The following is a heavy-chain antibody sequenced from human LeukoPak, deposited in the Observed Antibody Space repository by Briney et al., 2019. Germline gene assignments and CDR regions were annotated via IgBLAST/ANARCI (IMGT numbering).Heavy chain of an antibody. V-gene: IGHV1-58*01. D-gene: IGHD5-18*01. CDR3: AAGDTATLGGDY. CDR2: IVAGSGNT. CDR1: GFTFTSSA. Sequence: SVKVSCKTSGFTFTSSAVQWVRQARGQRLEWIGWIVAGSGNTNYAQKFQERVTITRDMSTSTAYMELSSLRSEDTAVYYCAAGDTATLGGDYWGQGTLVTVSS. J-gene: IGHJ4*02.